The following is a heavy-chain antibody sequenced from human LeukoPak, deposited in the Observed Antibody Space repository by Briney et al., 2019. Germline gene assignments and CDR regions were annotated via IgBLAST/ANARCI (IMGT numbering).Heavy chain of an antibody. J-gene: IGHJ4*02. CDR3: ARRGRSYDILTGYYHNYFDY. V-gene: IGHV1-18*01. D-gene: IGHD3-9*01. CDR1: GYTFTSYG. Sequence: ASVKVSCKASGYTFTSYGISWVRQAPGQGLEWMGWISAYNGNTNYAQKLQGRVTMTTDTSTSTAYMELRSLRSDDTAVYYCARRGRSYDILTGYYHNYFDYWGQGTLVTVSS. CDR2: ISAYNGNT.